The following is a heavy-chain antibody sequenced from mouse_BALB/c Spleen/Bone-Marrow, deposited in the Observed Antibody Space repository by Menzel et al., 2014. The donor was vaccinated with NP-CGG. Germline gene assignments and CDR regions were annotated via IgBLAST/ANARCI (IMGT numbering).Heavy chain of an antibody. CDR2: ISSGGSYT. CDR3: TREDTNWDFDY. J-gene: IGHJ2*01. Sequence: DVHLVESGGGLVKPGGSLKLSCAASGFTFSSYTMSWVRRTPEKRLEWVATISSGGSYTYYPDSVKGRFTISRDNAKNTLYLQMSSLKSEDTAMYYCTREDTNWDFDYWGQGTTLTVSS. V-gene: IGHV5-6-4*01. CDR1: GFTFSSYT. D-gene: IGHD4-1*01.